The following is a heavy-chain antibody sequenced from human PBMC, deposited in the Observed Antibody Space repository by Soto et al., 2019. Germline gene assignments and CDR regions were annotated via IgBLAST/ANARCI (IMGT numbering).Heavy chain of an antibody. V-gene: IGHV3-30*18. CDR1: GFTFSSYG. Sequence: GGSLRLSCAASGFTFSSYGMHWVRQAPGKGLEWVAVISYDGSNKYYADSVKGRFTISRDNSKNTLYLQMNSLRAEDTAVYYCAKDQSSAFWSGYTYWGQGTLVTVSS. CDR3: AKDQSSAFWSGYTY. J-gene: IGHJ4*02. CDR2: ISYDGSNK. D-gene: IGHD3-3*01.